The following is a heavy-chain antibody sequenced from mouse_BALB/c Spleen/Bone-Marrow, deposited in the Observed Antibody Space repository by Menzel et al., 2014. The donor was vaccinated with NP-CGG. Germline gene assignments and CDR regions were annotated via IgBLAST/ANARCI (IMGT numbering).Heavy chain of an antibody. CDR3: ATMITDWYFEV. CDR1: GFNIKDTY. CDR2: IDPANGNT. V-gene: IGHV14-3*02. D-gene: IGHD2-4*01. Sequence: VQLQQPGAELVKPGASVKLSCTASGFNIKDTYMHWVKQRPEQGLEWIGRIDPANGNTKYDPKFQGKATITADTSSNTAYLQLSSLTSEDTAVYYCATMITDWYFEVWGAGTTVTVSS. J-gene: IGHJ1*01.